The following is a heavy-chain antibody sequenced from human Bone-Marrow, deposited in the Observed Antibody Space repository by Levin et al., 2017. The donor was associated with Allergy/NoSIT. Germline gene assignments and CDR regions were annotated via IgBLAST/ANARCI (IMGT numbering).Heavy chain of an antibody. CDR3: ATFLETDDEEWSRRFDFYSFGMDV. V-gene: IGHV1-24*01. CDR1: GYEISHLS. D-gene: IGHD3-3*01. CDR2: FHPDDGEI. Sequence: GESLKISCRVSGYEISHLSIHWVRQAPGKGLEWMGGFHPDDGEIVYAQKFQGRVSMIEDTSTDTAHMELHSLRSEDTAVYYCATFLETDDEEWSRRFDFYSFGMDVWAKGPQSPSP. J-gene: IGHJ6*02.